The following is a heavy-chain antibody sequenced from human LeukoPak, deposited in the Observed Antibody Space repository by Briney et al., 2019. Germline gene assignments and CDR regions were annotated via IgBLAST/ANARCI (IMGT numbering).Heavy chain of an antibody. CDR1: GFTFSSYG. CDR2: ISYDGSNK. CDR3: AKDPNLHGDYYFDY. D-gene: IGHD4-17*01. Sequence: GGSLRLSCAASGFTFSSYGMHWVRQAPGKGLEWVAVISYDGSNKYYADSVKGRFTISRDNSKNTLYLQMSSLRAEDTAVYYCAKDPNLHGDYYFDYWGQGTLVTVSS. J-gene: IGHJ4*02. V-gene: IGHV3-30*18.